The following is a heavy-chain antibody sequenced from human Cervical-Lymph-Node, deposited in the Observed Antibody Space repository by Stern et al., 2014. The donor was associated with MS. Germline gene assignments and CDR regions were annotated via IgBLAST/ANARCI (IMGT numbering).Heavy chain of an antibody. CDR3: AREGADNDAFDV. J-gene: IGHJ3*01. D-gene: IGHD1-26*01. CDR1: GYTFIDYY. CDR2: INLSDGAT. Sequence: QVQLVQSGAEVKKPGASVTVSCRTSGYTFIDYYIHWVRQAPGQGLEWMGIINLSDGATNYAQKFQGRGTMTRDTSTNTAYMQLGSLTSEDTAVFFCAREGADNDAFDVWGQGTMVTVSS. V-gene: IGHV1-46*03.